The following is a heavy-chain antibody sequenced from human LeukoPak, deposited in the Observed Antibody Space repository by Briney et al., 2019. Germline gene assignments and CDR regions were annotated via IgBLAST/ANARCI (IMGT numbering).Heavy chain of an antibody. CDR1: GFTFDDYA. CDR2: ISWNSGSI. D-gene: IGHD6-13*01. Sequence: GRSLRLSCAASGFTFDDYAMHWVRQAPGKGLEWVSGISWNSGSIGYADSVKGRFTISRDNSKNTLYLQMNSLRAEDTAVYYCAREKEAAAGQTYYFDYWGQGTLVTVSS. V-gene: IGHV3-9*01. CDR3: AREKEAAAGQTYYFDY. J-gene: IGHJ4*02.